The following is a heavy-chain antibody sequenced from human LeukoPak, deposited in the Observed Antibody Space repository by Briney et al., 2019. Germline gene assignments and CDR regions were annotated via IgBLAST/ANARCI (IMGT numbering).Heavy chain of an antibody. V-gene: IGHV4-34*01. J-gene: IGHJ4*02. Sequence: SSETLSLTCAVYGGSFSGYYWSWIRQPPGKGLEWIGEINHSGSTNYNPSLKSRVTISVDTSKNQFSLKLSSVIAADTAVYYCARGFPYDFWSGYNPPAFDYWGQGTLVTVSS. D-gene: IGHD3-3*01. CDR1: GGSFSGYY. CDR2: INHSGST. CDR3: ARGFPYDFWSGYNPPAFDY.